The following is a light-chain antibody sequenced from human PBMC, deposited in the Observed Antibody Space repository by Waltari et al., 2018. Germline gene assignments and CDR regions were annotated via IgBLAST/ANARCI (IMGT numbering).Light chain of an antibody. CDR1: ESLSSSY. CDR2: RTS. V-gene: IGKV3-20*01. Sequence: ENVLTQSPDTLFLSPGERANLSCRASESLSSSYLAWYQQTPGQSPRLLMYRTSSRATGIPDRFSGSGSGTDFTLTISRLEPEDFAVYYCQQHGSTPWTFGQGTKVEIK. J-gene: IGKJ1*01. CDR3: QQHGSTPWT.